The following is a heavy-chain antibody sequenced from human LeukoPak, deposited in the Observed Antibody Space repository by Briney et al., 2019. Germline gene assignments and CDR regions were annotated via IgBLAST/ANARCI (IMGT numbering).Heavy chain of an antibody. D-gene: IGHD6-19*01. Sequence: GASVKDSCKASGGTFSSYAISWVRQAPGQGLEWMGGIIPIFGTANYAQKFQGRVTITTDESTSTAYMELSSLRSEDTAVYYCARSTSSSGSYFDYWGQGTLVTVSS. CDR3: ARSTSSSGSYFDY. J-gene: IGHJ4*02. V-gene: IGHV1-69*05. CDR1: GGTFSSYA. CDR2: IIPIFGTA.